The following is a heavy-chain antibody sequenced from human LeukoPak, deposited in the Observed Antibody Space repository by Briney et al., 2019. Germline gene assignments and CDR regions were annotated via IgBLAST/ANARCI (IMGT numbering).Heavy chain of an antibody. CDR1: GFTFSDYY. V-gene: IGHV3-11*05. J-gene: IGHJ4*02. CDR2: ISGSSTYT. Sequence: PGGSLRLSCAASGFTFSDYYMSWIRQAPGKGLEWVSHISGSSTYTKYADSVRGRFTISRDNAKNSLYLQMNSLRAEDTAVYYCTKGTIWLPFDYWGQGTLVTVSS. CDR3: TKGTIWLPFDY. D-gene: IGHD5-18*01.